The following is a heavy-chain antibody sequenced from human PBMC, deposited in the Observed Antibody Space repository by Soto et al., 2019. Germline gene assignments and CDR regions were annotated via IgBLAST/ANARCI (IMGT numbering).Heavy chain of an antibody. CDR2: IYYSGST. CDR1: GAYISSHP. Sequence: SEMLSLTCTVCGAYISSHPWSWIRQPPGKGLEWIGYIYYSGSTNYNPSLKSRVTISVDTSKNQFSLKLSSVTAADTAVYYCARYCSGGSCYLDPWGQGTLVTVSS. V-gene: IGHV4-59*11. J-gene: IGHJ5*02. CDR3: ARYCSGGSCYLDP. D-gene: IGHD2-15*01.